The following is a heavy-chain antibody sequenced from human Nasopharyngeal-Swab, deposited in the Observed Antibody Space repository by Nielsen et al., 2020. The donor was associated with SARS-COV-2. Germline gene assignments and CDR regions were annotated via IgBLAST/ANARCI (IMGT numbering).Heavy chain of an antibody. V-gene: IGHV1-24*01. CDR3: ATTRVTMVQGVIITRLPFDY. CDR2: FDPVDGET. Sequence: WARQAPGQGLEWLGGFDPVDGETIYAQKFLGRLTMTEDTSTDTAYMELSSLRSEDTAVYYCATTRVTMVQGVIITRLPFDYWGQGTLVTVSS. J-gene: IGHJ4*02. D-gene: IGHD3-10*01.